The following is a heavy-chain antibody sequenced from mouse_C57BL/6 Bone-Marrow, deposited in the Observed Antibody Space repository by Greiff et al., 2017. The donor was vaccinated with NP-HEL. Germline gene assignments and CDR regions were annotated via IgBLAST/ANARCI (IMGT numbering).Heavy chain of an antibody. V-gene: IGHV1-69*01. J-gene: IGHJ4*01. CDR3: ARSYYDYDVDAMDY. D-gene: IGHD2-4*01. CDR1: GYTFTSYW. Sequence: QVQLQQPGAELVMPGASVKLSCKASGYTFTSYWMHWVKQRPGHGLEWIGEIDPSDSYTNYNQKFKGKSTLTVDKSSSTAYMQLSSLTSEDSAVYYCARSYYDYDVDAMDYWGQGTSVTVSS. CDR2: IDPSDSYT.